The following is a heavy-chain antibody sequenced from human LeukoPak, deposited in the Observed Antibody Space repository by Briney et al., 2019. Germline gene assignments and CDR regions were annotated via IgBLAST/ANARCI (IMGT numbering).Heavy chain of an antibody. J-gene: IGHJ4*02. CDR1: GFTFSSYA. V-gene: IGHV3-23*01. CDR3: AKGYYYDSSGYFDY. Sequence: GGSLRLSRAASGFTFSSYAMSWVRQAPGKGLEWVSAISGSGGSTYYADSVKGRFTISRDNSKNTLYLQMNSLRAEDTAVYYCAKGYYYDSSGYFDYWGQGTLVTVSS. D-gene: IGHD3-22*01. CDR2: ISGSGGST.